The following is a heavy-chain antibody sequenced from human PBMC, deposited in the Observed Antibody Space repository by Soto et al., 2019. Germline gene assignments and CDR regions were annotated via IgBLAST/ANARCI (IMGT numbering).Heavy chain of an antibody. D-gene: IGHD6-13*01. CDR1: GFTFTSSA. J-gene: IGHJ6*02. Sequence: SVKVSCKASGFTFTSSAVQWVRQARGQRLEWIGWIVVGSGNTNYAQKFQERVTITRDMSTSTAYMELSSLRSEDTAVYYCAAVFSSSWFPYYYGMDVWGQGTTVTVSS. CDR3: AAVFSSSWFPYYYGMDV. V-gene: IGHV1-58*01. CDR2: IVVGSGNT.